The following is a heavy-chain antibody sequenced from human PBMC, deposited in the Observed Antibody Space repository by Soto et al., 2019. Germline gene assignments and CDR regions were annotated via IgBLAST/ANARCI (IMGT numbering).Heavy chain of an antibody. D-gene: IGHD6-13*01. J-gene: IGHJ5*01. CDR1: GDSISSYY. Sequence: QVQLQESGPGLVKPSETLSLSCTVSGDSISSYYWNWIRQPPGKGLEWIGYIYYTGSTNHNPSLKSRVSLSLDTSKNQFSLNLSSVTAADTAVYYCARDGATSSSWEIWFDSWGQGIPVTVSS. CDR2: IYYTGST. CDR3: ARDGATSSSWEIWFDS. V-gene: IGHV4-59*01.